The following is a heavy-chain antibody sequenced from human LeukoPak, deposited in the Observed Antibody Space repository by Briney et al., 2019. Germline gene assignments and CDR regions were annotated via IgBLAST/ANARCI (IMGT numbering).Heavy chain of an antibody. CDR1: GYTFTGYY. CDR3: ARDRSSSSWDRFDY. Sequence: ATVKVCCKASGYTFTGYYMHWVRQAPGQGLEWMGRINPNSGGTNYAQKFQGRVTMTRDTSISTAYMELSRLRSDDTAVYYCARDRSSSSWDRFDYWGQGTLVTVSS. D-gene: IGHD6-13*01. J-gene: IGHJ4*02. V-gene: IGHV1-2*06. CDR2: INPNSGGT.